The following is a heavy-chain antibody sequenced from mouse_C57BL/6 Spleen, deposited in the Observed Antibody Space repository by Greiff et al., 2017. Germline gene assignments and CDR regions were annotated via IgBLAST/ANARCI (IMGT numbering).Heavy chain of an antibody. D-gene: IGHD2-4*01. Sequence: EVQGVESGGGLVKPGGSLKLSCAASGFTFSSYAMSWVRQTPEKRLEWVATISDGGSYTYYPDNVKGRFTFTTDNAKNDMYLQMRHMESEDTAMYDCARAGGDYFYYYAMDYWGQGTSVTVSS. CDR3: ARAGGDYFYYYAMDY. J-gene: IGHJ4*01. CDR1: GFTFSSYA. CDR2: ISDGGSYT. V-gene: IGHV5-4*01.